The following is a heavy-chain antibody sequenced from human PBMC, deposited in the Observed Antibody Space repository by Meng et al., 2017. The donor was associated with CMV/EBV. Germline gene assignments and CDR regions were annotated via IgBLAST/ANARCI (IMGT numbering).Heavy chain of an antibody. D-gene: IGHD6-19*01. CDR1: DGSISSYY. J-gene: IGHJ4*02. Sequence: SETLSLTCTVSDGSISSYYWSWIRQPPGKGLEWIGYIYYSGSTNYNPSLKSRVTISVDTSKNQFSLKLSSVTAADTAVYYCARAAGSSSGWYGDDYWGQGTLVTVSS. CDR3: ARAAGSSSGWYGDDY. CDR2: IYYSGST. V-gene: IGHV4-59*01.